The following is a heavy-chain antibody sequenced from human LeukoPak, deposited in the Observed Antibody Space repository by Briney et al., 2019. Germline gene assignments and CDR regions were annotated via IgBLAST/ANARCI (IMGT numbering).Heavy chain of an antibody. V-gene: IGHV3-53*01. CDR2: IYSGGST. D-gene: IGHD6-19*01. J-gene: IGHJ4*02. CDR1: GFIVSSNY. CDR3: ARACGSGLTLFDY. Sequence: GGSLRLSCAASGFIVSSNYMCWVRQAPGKGLEWVSFIYSGGSTYYADSVKGRFTISRDNSKNTLFLQMNSLRAEDTAVYYCARACGSGLTLFDYWGQGTLVTVSS.